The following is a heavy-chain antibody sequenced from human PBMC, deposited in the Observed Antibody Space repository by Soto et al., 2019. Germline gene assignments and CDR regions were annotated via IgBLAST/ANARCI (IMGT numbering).Heavy chain of an antibody. J-gene: IGHJ4*02. CDR3: ACLDTAMGLYY. V-gene: IGHV4-30-4*01. Sequence: SETLSLTCTVSGGSISSGGYYWSWIRQPPGKGLEWIGYIYYSGSTYYNPSLKSRVTISVDTSKNQFSLKLSSVTAADTAVYYCACLDTAMGLYYWGQGTLVTVSA. D-gene: IGHD5-18*01. CDR1: GGSISSGGYY. CDR2: IYYSGST.